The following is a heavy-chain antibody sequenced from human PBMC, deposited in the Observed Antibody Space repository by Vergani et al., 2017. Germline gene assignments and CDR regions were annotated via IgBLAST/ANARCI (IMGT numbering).Heavy chain of an antibody. CDR1: GFTFSSYG. Sequence: QVQLVESGGGVVQPGRSLRLSCAASGFTFSSYGMHWVRQAPGKGLEWVAVIWYDGSNKYYADSVKGRFTISRDNSKNTLYLQMNSLRAEDTAVDYCAKDLTPFTMIVDRYGMDVWGQGTTVTVSS. D-gene: IGHD3-22*01. CDR3: AKDLTPFTMIVDRYGMDV. CDR2: IWYDGSNK. J-gene: IGHJ6*02. V-gene: IGHV3-33*06.